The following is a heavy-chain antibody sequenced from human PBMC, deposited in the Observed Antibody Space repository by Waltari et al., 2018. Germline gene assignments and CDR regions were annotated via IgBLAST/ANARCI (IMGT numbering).Heavy chain of an antibody. Sequence: QVQLVQSGAEVKKPGASVKVSCKVSGYTLTELSMHWVRQAPGKGLEWMGGVDHEDGETIDEQKLQGRVTMTEDTATDTAYMELSSLRSEDTAVYYCATTEWLVRLGAFDIWGQGTMVTVSS. CDR3: ATTEWLVRLGAFDI. V-gene: IGHV1-24*01. J-gene: IGHJ3*02. CDR1: GYTLTELS. D-gene: IGHD6-19*01. CDR2: VDHEDGET.